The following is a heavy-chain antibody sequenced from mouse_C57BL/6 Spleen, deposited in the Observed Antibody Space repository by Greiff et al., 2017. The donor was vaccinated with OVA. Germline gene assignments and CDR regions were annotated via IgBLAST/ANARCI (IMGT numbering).Heavy chain of an antibody. CDR2: IHPNSGST. D-gene: IGHD1-1*01. V-gene: IGHV1-64*01. CDR1: GYTFTSYW. Sequence: QVQLQQPGAELVKPGASVKLSCTASGYTFTSYWMHWVKQSPGQGLEWIGMIHPNSGSTNYNEKFKSKATLAVDKSSSTAYMQLSSLTSEDSAVYYCAISAVITTVVAHYAMDYWGQGTSVTVSS. CDR3: AISAVITTVVAHYAMDY. J-gene: IGHJ4*01.